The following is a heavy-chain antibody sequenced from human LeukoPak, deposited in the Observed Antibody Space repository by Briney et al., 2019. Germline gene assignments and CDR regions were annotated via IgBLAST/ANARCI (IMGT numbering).Heavy chain of an antibody. CDR3: ARDGIVGATGGFFDY. CDR2: ISYDGSNK. Sequence: PGRSLRLSCAASGFTFSSYWMHWVRQAPGKGLEWVAVISYDGSNKYYADSVKGRFTISRDNSKNTLYLQMNSLRAEDTAVYYCARDGIVGATGGFFDYWGQGTLVTVSS. D-gene: IGHD1-26*01. J-gene: IGHJ4*02. V-gene: IGHV3-30-3*01. CDR1: GFTFSSYW.